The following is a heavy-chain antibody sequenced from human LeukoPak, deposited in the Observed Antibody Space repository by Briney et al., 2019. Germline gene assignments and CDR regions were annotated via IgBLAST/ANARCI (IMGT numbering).Heavy chain of an antibody. CDR3: ARDLFLTGYTNYFDY. CDR1: GGSISSGGYY. J-gene: IGHJ4*02. V-gene: IGHV4-31*03. D-gene: IGHD3-9*01. Sequence: SETLSLTCTVSGGSISSGGYYWSWIRQHPGKGLEWTGYIYYSGSTYYNPSLKSRVTISVDTSKNQFSLKLSSVTAADTAVYYCARDLFLTGYTNYFDYWGQGTLVTVSS. CDR2: IYYSGST.